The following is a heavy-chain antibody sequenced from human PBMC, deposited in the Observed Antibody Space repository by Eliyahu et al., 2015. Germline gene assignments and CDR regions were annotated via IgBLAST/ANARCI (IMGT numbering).Heavy chain of an antibody. Sequence: KTSETLSLRCDVFDGSFRNNGWTWIRQPPGKGLEWIGEITHDGKTNYNPSLTGRVVMSGNPSKRQWSLKLTSLTAADTAVYYCARRPSGLDVWGQATTVTVSS. J-gene: IGHJ6*02. CDR2: ITHDGKT. CDR1: DGSFRNNG. CDR3: ARRPSGLDV. V-gene: IGHV4-34*01. D-gene: IGHD6-6*01.